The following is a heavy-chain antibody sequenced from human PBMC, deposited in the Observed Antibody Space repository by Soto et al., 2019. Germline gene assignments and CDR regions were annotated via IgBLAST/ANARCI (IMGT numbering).Heavy chain of an antibody. CDR1: SRYISSCGDS. CDR2: IYHSGST. Sequence: QLQLQESGSGLVKPSPTLSLTCAVSSRYISSCGDSWSWIRQPPGKGLEWMGYIYHSGSTYYSPSLKSRVTISVDRSKNQFSLKLSSVTAADTAVYYCARVPGLWGRGTLVTVSS. V-gene: IGHV4-30-2*01. CDR3: ARVPGL. J-gene: IGHJ2*01.